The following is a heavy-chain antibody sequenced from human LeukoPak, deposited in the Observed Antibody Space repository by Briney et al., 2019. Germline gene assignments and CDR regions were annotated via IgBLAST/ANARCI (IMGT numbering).Heavy chain of an antibody. CDR1: GASINSYY. Sequence: SETLSLTCTVSGASINSYYWSWIRQPPGKGVEWIGCIYDSGSTDYNPSLKSRVTISVDPSKNQFSLKLTSVTAADTAMYYCARTSSSWLWGQGTLVTVSS. CDR2: IYDSGST. D-gene: IGHD6-13*01. CDR3: ARTSSSWL. J-gene: IGHJ4*02. V-gene: IGHV4-59*01.